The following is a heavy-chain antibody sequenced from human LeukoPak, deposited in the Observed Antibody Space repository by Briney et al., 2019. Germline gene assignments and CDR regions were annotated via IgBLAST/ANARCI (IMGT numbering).Heavy chain of an antibody. CDR3: ASIPRQLLWFGNDAFDI. Sequence: PGGSLRLSCAASRFTFSSYVMSWVRQAPAKGLEWVSTITTGGTDTYYADSVKGRFTISRDNSKNTLFLQMNSLSADDTGVYYCASIPRQLLWFGNDAFDIWGQGTMVTVSS. CDR2: ITTGGTDT. D-gene: IGHD3-10*01. J-gene: IGHJ3*02. V-gene: IGHV3-23*05. CDR1: RFTFSSYV.